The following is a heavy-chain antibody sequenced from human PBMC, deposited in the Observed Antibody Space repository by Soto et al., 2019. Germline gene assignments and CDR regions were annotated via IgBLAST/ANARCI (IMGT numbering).Heavy chain of an antibody. V-gene: IGHV3-15*01. Sequence: EVQLVESGGGLVKPGGSLRLSCVASRFTFSKAWMSWVRQAPGKGLEWVGHIKSKTDGGTTDYAAPVKGRFTISRDDSKNTLYLQMSSVKTEDTAVYYCTTGTWIQLWLPDYWGQGTLFTVSS. J-gene: IGHJ4*02. CDR2: IKSKTDGGTT. CDR1: RFTFSKAW. D-gene: IGHD5-18*01. CDR3: TTGTWIQLWLPDY.